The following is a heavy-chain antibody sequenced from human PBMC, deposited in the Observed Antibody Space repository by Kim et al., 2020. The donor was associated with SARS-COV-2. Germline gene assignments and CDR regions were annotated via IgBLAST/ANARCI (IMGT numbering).Heavy chain of an antibody. V-gene: IGHV4-59*08. Sequence: LETLSLTCTVSGGSISSYYWSLIRQPPGKGLEWIGHIYYSGRTSYNPSLRSRVTISVDTSKNQFSLKLSSVTAADSAVYFCARVLRSGYYDSFDIWGQGTMVTVSS. CDR3: ARVLRSGYYDSFDI. CDR2: IYYSGRT. D-gene: IGHD3-22*01. CDR1: GGSISSYY. J-gene: IGHJ3*02.